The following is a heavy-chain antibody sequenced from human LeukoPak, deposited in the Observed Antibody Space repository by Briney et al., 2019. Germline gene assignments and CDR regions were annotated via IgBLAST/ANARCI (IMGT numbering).Heavy chain of an antibody. V-gene: IGHV3-11*01. CDR2: ISSSGSTI. J-gene: IGHJ3*02. Sequence: GGSLRLSCAASGFTFSDYYMSWIRHAPGKGLEWVSYISSSGSTIYYADSVKGRFTISRDNAKNSLYLQMNSLRAEDTAVYYCARDSSWFGELLYDPSHALDIWGQGKMVTVSS. CDR1: GFTFSDYY. D-gene: IGHD3-10*01. CDR3: ARDSSWFGELLYDPSHALDI.